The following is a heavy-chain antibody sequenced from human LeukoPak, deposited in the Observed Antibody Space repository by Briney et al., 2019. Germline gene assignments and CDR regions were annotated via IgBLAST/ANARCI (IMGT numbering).Heavy chain of an antibody. CDR1: GYAFINYA. CDR2: INTNTGNP. CDR3: ARSNNDGDYLGVGFDY. D-gene: IGHD4-17*01. V-gene: IGHV7-4-1*02. Sequence: ASVKVSCKTSGYAFINYAINWVRQAPGQGLEWMGWINTNTGNPTYAQGFTGRFVFSLDTSVSTTYLQISSLETEDTAIYYCARSNNDGDYLGVGFDYWGRGALVTVSS. J-gene: IGHJ4*02.